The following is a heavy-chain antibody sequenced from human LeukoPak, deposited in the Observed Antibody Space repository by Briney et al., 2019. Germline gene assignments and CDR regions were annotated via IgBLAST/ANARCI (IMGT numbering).Heavy chain of an antibody. J-gene: IGHJ3*02. CDR3: AKATNYGGNRGAFDI. D-gene: IGHD4-23*01. Sequence: GGSLRLSCAASGFTFSSYAMRWLRQAPGKGLEWVSAISGSGGSTYYADSVKGRFTISRDNSKNTLYLQMNSLRAEDTAVYYCAKATNYGGNRGAFDIWGQGTMVTVSS. V-gene: IGHV3-23*01. CDR1: GFTFSSYA. CDR2: ISGSGGST.